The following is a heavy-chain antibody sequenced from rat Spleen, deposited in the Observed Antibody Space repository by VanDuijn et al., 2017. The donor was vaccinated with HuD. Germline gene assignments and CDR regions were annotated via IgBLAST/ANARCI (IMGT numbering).Heavy chain of an antibody. Sequence: EVQLMESGGGLVQPGRSLKLSCAASGFTFSDYYMAWVRQAPKKGLEWVASISTGGFTYYPDSVKGRFSISRDNAKSTLYLQMNSLRSEDTATYDWARRGEGRNFDYWGQGVMVTVSS. V-gene: IGHV5-22*01. CDR2: ISTGGFT. J-gene: IGHJ2*01. CDR1: GFTFSDYY. CDR3: ARRGEGRNFDY. D-gene: IGHD1-11*01.